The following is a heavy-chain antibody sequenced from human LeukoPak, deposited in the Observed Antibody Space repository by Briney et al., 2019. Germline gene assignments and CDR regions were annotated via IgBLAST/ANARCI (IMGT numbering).Heavy chain of an antibody. Sequence: ASVKVSFKVSGYTLTELSMHWVRQAPGKGLEWMGGFDPEDGETIYAQKFQGRVTMTEDTSTDTAHMELSSLRSEDTAVYYCATGGPNRYFDPSYFDYWGQGTLVTVSS. V-gene: IGHV1-24*01. D-gene: IGHD3-9*01. CDR3: ATGGPNRYFDPSYFDY. CDR2: FDPEDGET. J-gene: IGHJ4*02. CDR1: GYTLTELS.